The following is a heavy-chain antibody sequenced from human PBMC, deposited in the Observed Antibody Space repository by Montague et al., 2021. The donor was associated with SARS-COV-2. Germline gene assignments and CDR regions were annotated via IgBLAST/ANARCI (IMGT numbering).Heavy chain of an antibody. Sequence: TLSLTCTVSGGSISSGSYYWSWIRQPAGKGLEWIGRIYTSGTTDYSFSLESRVTISVDTSKNQFSLKLTSVTAADTAVYYCARAHSGSWAHLDNWGQGSLVTVSS. CDR3: ARAHSGSWAHLDN. V-gene: IGHV4-61*02. CDR2: IYTSGTT. J-gene: IGHJ4*02. D-gene: IGHD5-12*01. CDR1: GGSISSGSYY.